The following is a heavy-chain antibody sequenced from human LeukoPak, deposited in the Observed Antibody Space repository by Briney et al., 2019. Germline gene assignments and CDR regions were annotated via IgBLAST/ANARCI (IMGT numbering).Heavy chain of an antibody. CDR3: ARRSINSYSYGRHFDL. V-gene: IGHV5-51*01. D-gene: IGHD5-18*01. J-gene: IGHJ2*01. CDR2: IYPGDSDT. Sequence: GESLKISCKGSGYSFTSYWIGWVRQMPGKGLEWMGIIYPGDSDTRYSSSFQGQVTISADKSISTAYLQWSSLKASDTAMYYCARRSINSYSYGRHFDLWGRGTLVTVSS. CDR1: GYSFTSYW.